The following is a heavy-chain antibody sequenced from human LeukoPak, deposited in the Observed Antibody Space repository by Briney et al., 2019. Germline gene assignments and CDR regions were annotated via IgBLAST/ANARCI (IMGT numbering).Heavy chain of an antibody. CDR2: ISYDGSNK. J-gene: IGHJ5*02. CDR3: ARGPGFGELGWFDP. D-gene: IGHD3-10*01. Sequence: PGGSLRLPCAASGFTFSSYAMHWVRQAPGKGLEWVAVISYDGSNKYYADSVKGRFTISRDNSKNTLYLQMNSLRAEDTAVYYCARGPGFGELGWFDPWGQGTLVTVSS. CDR1: GFTFSSYA. V-gene: IGHV3-30*04.